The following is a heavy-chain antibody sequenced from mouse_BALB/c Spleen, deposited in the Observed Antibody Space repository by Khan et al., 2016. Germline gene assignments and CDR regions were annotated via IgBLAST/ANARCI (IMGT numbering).Heavy chain of an antibody. J-gene: IGHJ1*01. CDR2: IRTKSNNLST. Sequence: EVPLVESGGGLVQPKGSLKLSCAASGFTFNTYAMDWVRQAPGKGLEWVARIRTKSNNLSTYYADSVKDRFTISRDDSPSMLYLQMNNLKAEDAAKYYGVEQNLRGYFDVWGAGTTVTVSS. CDR1: GFTFNTYA. D-gene: IGHD1-1*01. CDR3: VEQNLRGYFDV. V-gene: IGHV10-1*02.